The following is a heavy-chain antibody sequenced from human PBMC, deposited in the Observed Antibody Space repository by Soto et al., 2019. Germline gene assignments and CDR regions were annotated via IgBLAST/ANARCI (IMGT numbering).Heavy chain of an antibody. D-gene: IGHD3-3*01. CDR2: INHSGST. Sequence: SETLSLTCAVYGGSFSGYYWSWIRQPPGKGLEWIGEINHSGSTNYNPSLKSRVTISVDTSKNQFSLKLSSVTAADTAVYYCARVSRHYDFWSGYHWFDPWGQGTLVTVSS. CDR1: GGSFSGYY. J-gene: IGHJ5*02. V-gene: IGHV4-34*01. CDR3: ARVSRHYDFWSGYHWFDP.